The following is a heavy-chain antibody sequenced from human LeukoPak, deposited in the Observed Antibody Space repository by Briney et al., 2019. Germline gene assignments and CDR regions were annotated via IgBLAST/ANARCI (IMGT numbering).Heavy chain of an antibody. D-gene: IGHD2-2*01. V-gene: IGHV4-34*01. J-gene: IGHJ4*02. CDR2: INHSGST. Sequence: SDTLSLTCAVYGGSFSGYYWSWIRQPPGKGLEWIGEINHSGSTNYNPSLKSRVTISVDTSKNQFSLKLSSVTAADTAVYYCARRIVPDYWGQGTLVTVSS. CDR3: ARRIVPDY. CDR1: GGSFSGYY.